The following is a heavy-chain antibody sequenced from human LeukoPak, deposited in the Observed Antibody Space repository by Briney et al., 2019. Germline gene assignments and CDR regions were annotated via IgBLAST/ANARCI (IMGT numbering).Heavy chain of an antibody. CDR3: AGSCSGGSCYSSLHY. CDR2: IIPIFGTA. Sequence: GASVKVSCKASGGTFSSYAISWVRQAPGQGLEWMGGIIPIFGTANYAQKFQGRVTITADESTSTACMELSSLRSEDTAVYYCAGSCSGGSCYSSLHYWGQGTLVTVSS. J-gene: IGHJ4*02. D-gene: IGHD2-15*01. CDR1: GGTFSSYA. V-gene: IGHV1-69*13.